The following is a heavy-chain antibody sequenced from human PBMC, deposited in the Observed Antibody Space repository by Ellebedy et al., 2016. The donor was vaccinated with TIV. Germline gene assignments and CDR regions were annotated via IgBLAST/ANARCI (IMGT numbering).Heavy chain of an antibody. CDR3: RPGHYSDA. J-gene: IGHJ4*02. V-gene: IGHV3-23*01. CDR2: LTADGRST. Sequence: GGSLRLSXAASGFSLSNSFMSWTRQAPGKGLEWASTLTADGRSTYFADSVKGRFTISRDNSKNTVYLQMNSLRSEDTAVYYCRPGHYSDAWGQGTLVTVSS. CDR1: GFSLSNSF.